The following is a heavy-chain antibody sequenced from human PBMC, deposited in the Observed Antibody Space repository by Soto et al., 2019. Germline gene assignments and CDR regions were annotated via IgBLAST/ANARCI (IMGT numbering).Heavy chain of an antibody. Sequence: SETLSLTCAVYAGSLRNYYWSWIRQPPGKGLEWIGEVDHSGSTKYNPSLKSRVTISVDTSKNQFSLKLSSVTAADTAVYYCARGSKQQLVRRDWFDPWGQGTLVTVSS. CDR2: VDHSGST. CDR1: AGSLRNYY. D-gene: IGHD6-13*01. V-gene: IGHV4-34*01. CDR3: ARGSKQQLVRRDWFDP. J-gene: IGHJ5*02.